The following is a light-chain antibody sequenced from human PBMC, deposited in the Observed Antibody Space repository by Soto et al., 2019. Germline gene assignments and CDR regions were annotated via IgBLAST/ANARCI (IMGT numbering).Light chain of an antibody. CDR2: DVS. CDR1: SSDVGGYNY. Sequence: QSVLTQPASVSGSPGQSITISCTGTSSDVGGYNYVSWYQQHPGKAPQLMIYDVSNRPSGVSNRFSGSKSGNTASLTSSGLQAEDEADYYCSSYTTSGSLVFGGGTQLTVL. V-gene: IGLV2-14*01. CDR3: SSYTTSGSLV. J-gene: IGLJ2*01.